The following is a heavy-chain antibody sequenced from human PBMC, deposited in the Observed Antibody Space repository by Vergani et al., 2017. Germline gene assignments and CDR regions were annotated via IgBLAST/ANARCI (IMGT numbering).Heavy chain of an antibody. CDR3: ARASGSYSKNAFDI. Sequence: QVQLVQSGAEVKKPGSSVQVSCKASGGTFSSYTISWVRQAPGQGLEWMGRIIPILCIANYAQTFQGRVTITADKSTSTAYMELSSLRSEDTAVYYCARASGSYSKNAFDIWGQGTMVTVSS. V-gene: IGHV1-69*02. CDR1: GGTFSSYT. CDR2: IIPILCIA. J-gene: IGHJ3*02. D-gene: IGHD1-26*01.